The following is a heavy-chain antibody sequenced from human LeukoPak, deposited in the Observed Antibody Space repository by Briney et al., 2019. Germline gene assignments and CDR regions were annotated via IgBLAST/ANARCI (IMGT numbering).Heavy chain of an antibody. Sequence: SVKVSCKASGGTFSSYAISWVRQAPGQGLEWMGRIIPIFGIANYAQKFQGRVTITADKSTSTAYMELSSLRSEDTAVYYCATGVYDYVWGSYRSFDYWGQGTLVTVSS. CDR2: IIPIFGIA. D-gene: IGHD3-16*02. V-gene: IGHV1-69*04. J-gene: IGHJ4*02. CDR3: ATGVYDYVWGSYRSFDY. CDR1: GGTFSSYA.